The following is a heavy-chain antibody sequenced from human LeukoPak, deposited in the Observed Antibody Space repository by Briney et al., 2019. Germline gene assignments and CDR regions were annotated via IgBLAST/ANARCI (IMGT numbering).Heavy chain of an antibody. D-gene: IGHD2-21*02. CDR1: GFTFSSYA. CDR3: AKDLVVVTATHDAFDI. Sequence: GGSLRLSCAASGFTFSSYAMSWVRQAPGKGLEWVSAISGSGGSTYYADSVKGRFTISRDNSKSTLYLQMNSLRAEDTAVYYCAKDLVVVTATHDAFDIWGQGTMVTVSS. J-gene: IGHJ3*02. CDR2: ISGSGGST. V-gene: IGHV3-23*01.